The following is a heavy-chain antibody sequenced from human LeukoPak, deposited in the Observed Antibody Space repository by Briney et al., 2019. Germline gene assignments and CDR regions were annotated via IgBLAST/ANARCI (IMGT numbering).Heavy chain of an antibody. CDR3: AREGKGDYVLDY. Sequence: ASVKVSCKASGYTFTSYGTCWVRQAPGQGLERMGWISAYNGNTNYAQKLQGRVTMTTDTSTSTAYMELRSLRSDDTAVYYCAREGKGDYVLDYWGQGTLVTVSS. D-gene: IGHD4-17*01. CDR1: GYTFTSYG. V-gene: IGHV1-18*01. CDR2: ISAYNGNT. J-gene: IGHJ4*02.